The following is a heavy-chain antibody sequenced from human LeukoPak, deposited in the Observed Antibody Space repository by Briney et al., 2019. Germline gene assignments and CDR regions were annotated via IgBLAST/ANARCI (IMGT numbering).Heavy chain of an antibody. CDR1: GFTFSIYW. CDR3: AEMVTRSD. Sequence: PGGPLRLSCAASGFTFSIYWMHWVRQAPGKGLEWVSAISGSGGSTYYADSVKGRFTISRDNSKNTLYLQMNSLRAEDTAVYYCAEMVTRSDWGQGTLVTVSS. J-gene: IGHJ4*02. D-gene: IGHD4-23*01. V-gene: IGHV3-23*01. CDR2: ISGSGGST.